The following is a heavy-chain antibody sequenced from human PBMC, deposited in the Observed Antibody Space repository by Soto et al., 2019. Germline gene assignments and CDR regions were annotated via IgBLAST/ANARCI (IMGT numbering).Heavy chain of an antibody. CDR2: ISYDGSNK. CDR1: GFTFSSYG. Sequence: QVQLVESGGGVVQPGRSLRLSCAASGFTFSSYGMHWVRQAPGKGLEWVAVISYDGSNKYYADSVKGRFTISRDNSKNTLYLQMNSLRAEDTAVYYCAKDCIAVGGGPLDYWGQGTLVTVSS. J-gene: IGHJ4*02. CDR3: AKDCIAVGGGPLDY. V-gene: IGHV3-30*18. D-gene: IGHD6-19*01.